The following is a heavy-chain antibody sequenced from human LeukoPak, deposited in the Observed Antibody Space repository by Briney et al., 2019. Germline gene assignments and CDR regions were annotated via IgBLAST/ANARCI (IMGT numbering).Heavy chain of an antibody. D-gene: IGHD5-24*01. CDR2: ISGSGGST. CDR3: AKMSRDGYNNFDY. CDR1: GFTCSSYA. V-gene: IGHV3-23*01. Sequence: GGSLRLSCAASGFTCSSYAMSWVRQAPGKGLEWVSAISGSGGSTYYADSVKGRFTISRDNSKNTLYLQMNSLRAEDTAVYYCAKMSRDGYNNFDYWGQGTLVTVSS. J-gene: IGHJ4*02.